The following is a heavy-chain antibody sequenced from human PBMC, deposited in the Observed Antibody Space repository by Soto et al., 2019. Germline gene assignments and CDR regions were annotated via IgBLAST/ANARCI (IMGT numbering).Heavy chain of an antibody. J-gene: IGHJ4*02. Sequence: PSETLSLTCTVSGGSISSGDYYWSWIRQPPGKGLEWTGYIYYSGSTYYNPSLKSRVTISVDTSKNQFSLKLSSVTAADTAVYYCARDGQRHTAPDDRGQGSLVTGSS. CDR1: GGSISSGDYY. V-gene: IGHV4-30-4*01. CDR2: IYYSGST. D-gene: IGHD5-18*01. CDR3: ARDGQRHTAPDD.